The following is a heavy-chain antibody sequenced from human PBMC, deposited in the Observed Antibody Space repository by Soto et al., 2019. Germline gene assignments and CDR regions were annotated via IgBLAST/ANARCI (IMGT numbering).Heavy chain of an antibody. D-gene: IGHD6-19*01. CDR2: INHSGST. CDR1: GGSFSGYY. CDR3: ARANSSGWIDY. J-gene: IGHJ4*02. V-gene: IGHV4-34*01. Sequence: PSETLSLTCAVYGGSFSGYYWSWIRQPPGKGLEWIGEINHSGSTNYNPSLKSRVTISVDTSKNQFSLKLSSVTAADTAVYYCARANSSGWIDYWGQGNLVTVSS.